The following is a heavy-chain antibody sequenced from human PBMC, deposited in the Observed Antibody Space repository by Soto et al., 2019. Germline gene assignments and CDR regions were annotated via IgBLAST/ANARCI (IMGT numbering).Heavy chain of an antibody. J-gene: IGHJ6*02. V-gene: IGHV3-33*01. CDR3: ERAKQGMDV. CDR2: IWYDGSNK. Sequence: GGSLRLSCAASGFTFSSYGMHWVRQAPGKGLEWVAVIWYDGSNKYYADSVKGRFTISRDNSKNTLYLQMNSLRAEDTAVYYCERAKQGMDVWGQGTTVTVSS. CDR1: GFTFSSYG.